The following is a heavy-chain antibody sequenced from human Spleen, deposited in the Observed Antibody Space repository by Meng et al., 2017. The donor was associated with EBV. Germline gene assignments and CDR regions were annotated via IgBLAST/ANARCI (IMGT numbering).Heavy chain of an antibody. CDR3: ARTAMVRYFDY. D-gene: IGHD5-18*01. J-gene: IGHJ4*02. CDR2: IYYSGST. V-gene: IGHV4-30-4*01. Sequence: QVQLQESGTGLVKPSQTLSLTCAVSGGSISSGGYYWSWIRQPPGKGLEWIGYIYYSGSTYYNPSLKSRVTISVDTSKNQFSLKLSSVTAADTAVYYCARTAMVRYFDYWGQGTLVTVSS. CDR1: GGSISSGGYY.